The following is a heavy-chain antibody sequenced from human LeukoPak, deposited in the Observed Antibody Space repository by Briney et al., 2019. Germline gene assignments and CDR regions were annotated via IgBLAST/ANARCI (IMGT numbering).Heavy chain of an antibody. D-gene: IGHD6-19*01. Sequence: QPGGSLRLSCAASGFTFSSYAMHWVRQAPGKGLEWVAVISYDGSNKYYADSVKGRFTISRDNSKNTLYLQMNSLRAEDTAVYYCARDGQWLGSDFDYWGQGTLVTVSS. V-gene: IGHV3-30-3*01. CDR3: ARDGQWLGSDFDY. CDR2: ISYDGSNK. CDR1: GFTFSSYA. J-gene: IGHJ4*02.